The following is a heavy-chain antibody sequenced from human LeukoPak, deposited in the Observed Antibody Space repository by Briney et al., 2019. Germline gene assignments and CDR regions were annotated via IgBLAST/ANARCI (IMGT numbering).Heavy chain of an antibody. CDR2: IIPIFGTA. Sequence: GASVKVSCKASGGAFSIYAISWVRQAPGQGLEWMGGIIPIFGTANYAQKFQGRVTITADESTSTAYMELSSLRSEDTAVYYCARGGSGSYELYYYYGMDVWGQGTTVTVSS. D-gene: IGHD1-26*01. V-gene: IGHV1-69*13. CDR1: GGAFSIYA. CDR3: ARGGSGSYELYYYYGMDV. J-gene: IGHJ6*02.